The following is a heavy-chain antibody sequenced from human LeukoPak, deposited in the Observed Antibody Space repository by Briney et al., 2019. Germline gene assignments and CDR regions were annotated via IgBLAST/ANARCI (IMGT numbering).Heavy chain of an antibody. D-gene: IGHD1-26*01. CDR1: GFTFTSYG. V-gene: IGHV3-30*02. Sequence: GGSLRLSCAASGFTFTSYGMNWVRQAPGKGLEWVAFIRYDGSNQYYADSVKGRFTISRDNSKNTLYLQMNSLRAEDTAVYYCAKDRGSGSYFPTDAFDIWGQGTMVTVSS. J-gene: IGHJ3*02. CDR2: IRYDGSNQ. CDR3: AKDRGSGSYFPTDAFDI.